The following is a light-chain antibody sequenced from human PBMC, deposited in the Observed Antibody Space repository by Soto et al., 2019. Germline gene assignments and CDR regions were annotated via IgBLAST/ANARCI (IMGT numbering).Light chain of an antibody. J-gene: IGKJ2*01. CDR1: QSISSY. Sequence: DIQMTQSPSSLSASVGDRVTITCRASQSISSYLNWYQQKPGKAPKLLIYAASSLQSGVPSRFSGSGSGTDFCLTISSLQPEDFATYYCQQSYSTTPTFGQGTKLEIK. V-gene: IGKV1-39*01. CDR3: QQSYSTTPT. CDR2: AAS.